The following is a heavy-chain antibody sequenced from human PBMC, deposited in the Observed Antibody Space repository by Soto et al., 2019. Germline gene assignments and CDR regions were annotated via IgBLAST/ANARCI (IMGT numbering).Heavy chain of an antibody. J-gene: IGHJ4*02. CDR3: ARDGGGKYDY. CDR1: GGSISSTNW. V-gene: IGHV4-4*02. CDR2: IYHNGSP. D-gene: IGHD2-15*01. Sequence: SETLSLTCVVSGGSISSTNWWTWVRQPPGKRLEWIGEIYHNGSPTYSPYLRGRATISVDKSNNQFSLKLSSVTAADTAVYYCARDGGGKYDYWGQGTLVTVSS.